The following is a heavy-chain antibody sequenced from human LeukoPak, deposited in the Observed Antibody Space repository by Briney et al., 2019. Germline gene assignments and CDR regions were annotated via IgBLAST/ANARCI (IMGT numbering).Heavy chain of an antibody. D-gene: IGHD2-2*01. J-gene: IGHJ4*02. CDR1: GLSVSSKY. CDR3: AARNCSTTSCYGGLFDY. CDR2: LYSGGST. V-gene: IGHV3-53*01. Sequence: GGSLRLSCAASGLSVSSKYMNWVRQAPGKGLEWVSLLYSGGSTYYADSVKSRFTISRDSSKNTVYLQMNSLRAEDTAVYYCAARNCSTTSCYGGLFDYWGQGTLVTVSS.